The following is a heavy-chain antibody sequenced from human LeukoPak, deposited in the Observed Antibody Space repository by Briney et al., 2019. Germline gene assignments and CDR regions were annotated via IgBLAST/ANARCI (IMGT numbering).Heavy chain of an antibody. V-gene: IGHV1-8*01. D-gene: IGHD5-18*01. Sequence: ASVKVSCKASGYTFTSYDINWVRQATGQGLEWMGWMNPNSGNTGYAQKFQGRVTMTRNTSIGTAYMELSSLRSEDTAVYYCARRSRTRGYSYGSLNWFDPWGQGTLVTVSS. CDR3: ARRSRTRGYSYGSLNWFDP. CDR2: MNPNSGNT. J-gene: IGHJ5*02. CDR1: GYTFTSYD.